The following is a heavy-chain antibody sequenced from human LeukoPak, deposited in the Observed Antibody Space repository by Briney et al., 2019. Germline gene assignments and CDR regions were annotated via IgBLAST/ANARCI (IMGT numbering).Heavy chain of an antibody. D-gene: IGHD2-2*01. CDR1: GFIFSSYS. V-gene: IGHV3-21*01. CDR3: APSYQLLIFDY. J-gene: IGHJ4*02. Sequence: GGSLRLSCAASGFIFSSYSMNWVRQAPGKGLEWVSSISSSSSYIYYADSVKGRFTISRDNAKNSLYLQMNSLRAEDTAVYYCAPSYQLLIFDYWGQGTLVTVSS. CDR2: ISSSSSYI.